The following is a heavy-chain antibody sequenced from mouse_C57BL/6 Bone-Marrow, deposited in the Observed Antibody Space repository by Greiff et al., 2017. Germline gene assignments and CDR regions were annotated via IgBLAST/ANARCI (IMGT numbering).Heavy chain of an antibody. J-gene: IGHJ4*01. CDR3: APNWMDY. D-gene: IGHD4-1*02. CDR1: GYTFTSYW. Sequence: QIQLQQPGTELVKPGASVKLSCKASGYTFTSYWMHWVKQRPGQGLEWIGNINPNNGGTSYNQKFKGKATLTVDKSSSTAYMELRSLTSEDSAVYYCAPNWMDYWGQGTSVTVSS. CDR2: INPNNGGT. V-gene: IGHV1-53*01.